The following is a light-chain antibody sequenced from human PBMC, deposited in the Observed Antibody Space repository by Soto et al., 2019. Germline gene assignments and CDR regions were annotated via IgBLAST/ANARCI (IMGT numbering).Light chain of an antibody. CDR3: QSYDSSLSGVV. CDR2: GNS. CDR1: SSNIGAGYD. Sequence: QSVLTQPPSVSGAPGQRVTISCTGSSSNIGAGYDVHWYLQLPGTAPKLLIYGNSNRPSGVPDRFSGSKPGTSASLAITGLQAEDEADYYCQSYDSSLSGVVFGGGTQLTVL. V-gene: IGLV1-40*01. J-gene: IGLJ2*01.